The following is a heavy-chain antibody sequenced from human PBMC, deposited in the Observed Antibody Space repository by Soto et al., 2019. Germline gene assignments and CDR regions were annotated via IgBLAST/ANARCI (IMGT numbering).Heavy chain of an antibody. CDR3: ARDRQLFSSLDSKDCDLHAV. D-gene: IGHD3-22*01. Sequence: SETLSLTCTVSGGSISSYYWSWIRQPPGKGLEWIGYIYYSGSTNYNPSLKSRVTISVDTSKNQFSLKLSSVTAADTAVYYCARDRQLFSSLDSKDCDLHAVRGRGTTVTVSS. CDR2: IYYSGST. V-gene: IGHV4-59*01. J-gene: IGHJ6*01. CDR1: GGSISSYY.